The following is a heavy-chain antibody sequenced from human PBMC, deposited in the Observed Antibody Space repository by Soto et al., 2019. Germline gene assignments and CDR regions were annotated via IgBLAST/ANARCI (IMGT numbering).Heavy chain of an antibody. Sequence: QVQLQESGPGLVKPSQTLSLTCTVSGGSFSSDYYYWSWVRQPPGKGLEWIGYINYSGRTAYNPSLKSRIIISIDTSKNQYSLSLNSLNAAGTAVYYGAGEHSNSPEYFDFWGLGNLVTVSS. CDR1: GGSFSSDYYY. D-gene: IGHD6-6*01. CDR3: AGEHSNSPEYFDF. CDR2: INYSGRT. J-gene: IGHJ4*02. V-gene: IGHV4-30-4*01.